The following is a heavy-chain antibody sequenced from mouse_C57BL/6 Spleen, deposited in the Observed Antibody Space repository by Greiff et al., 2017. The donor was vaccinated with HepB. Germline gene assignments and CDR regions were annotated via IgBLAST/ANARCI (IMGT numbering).Heavy chain of an antibody. CDR2: INPGSGGT. Sequence: QVQLQQSGAELVRPGTSVKVSCKASGYAFTNYLIEWVKQRPGQGLEWIGVINPGSGGTNYNEKFKGKATLTADKSSSTAYMQLSSLTSEDSAVYVCARRRVYYGNYGYFDVWGTGTTVTVSS. CDR1: GYAFTNYL. D-gene: IGHD2-1*01. J-gene: IGHJ1*03. V-gene: IGHV1-54*01. CDR3: ARRRVYYGNYGYFDV.